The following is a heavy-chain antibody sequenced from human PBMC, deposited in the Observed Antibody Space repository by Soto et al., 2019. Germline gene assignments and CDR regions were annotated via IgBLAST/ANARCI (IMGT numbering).Heavy chain of an antibody. CDR2: ISSSSTFI. V-gene: IGHV3-21*01. CDR1: GFTFNSYS. Sequence: VGSLGVSCAASGFTFNSYSMNWVRQAPGKGLEWVSSISSSSTFIYDADSVKGRFSISRDNAKNSLFLQMNSLRAEDTAVYFCARGRPTRYSHYGMDVWGKGTTVTVSS. J-gene: IGHJ6*04. CDR3: ARGRPTRYSHYGMDV.